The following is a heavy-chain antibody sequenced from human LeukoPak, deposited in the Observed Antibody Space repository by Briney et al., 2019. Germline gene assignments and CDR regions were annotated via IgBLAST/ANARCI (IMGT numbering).Heavy chain of an antibody. V-gene: IGHV1-69*04. CDR2: IIPILGIA. Sequence: SVKVSCKASGGTFSSYAICWVRQAPGQGLEWMGRIIPILGIANYAQKFQGRVTITADKSTSTAYMELSSLRSEDTAVYYCARVVAVAGTDQFDYWGQGTLVTVSS. CDR3: ARVVAVAGTDQFDY. CDR1: GGTFSSYA. J-gene: IGHJ4*02. D-gene: IGHD6-19*01.